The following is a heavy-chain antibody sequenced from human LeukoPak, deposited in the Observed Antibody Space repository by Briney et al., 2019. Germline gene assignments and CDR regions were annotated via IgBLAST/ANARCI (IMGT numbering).Heavy chain of an antibody. Sequence: PSETLSLTCAVSGDSINSSNWWNWVRQPPGQGLEWIGYIYHSGSTYYNPSLKSRVTLSVDTSKNQFFLKLSSVTAADTAVYYCARSSWSTFDPWGQGTLVTVSS. D-gene: IGHD6-13*01. CDR1: GDSINSSNW. CDR3: ARSSWSTFDP. J-gene: IGHJ5*02. CDR2: IYHSGST. V-gene: IGHV4-4*02.